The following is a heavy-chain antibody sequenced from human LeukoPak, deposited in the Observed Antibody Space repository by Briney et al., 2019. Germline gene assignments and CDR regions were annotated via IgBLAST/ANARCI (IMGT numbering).Heavy chain of an antibody. J-gene: IGHJ6*02. CDR3: TREPKVEYCSSTSCYPHYYYYGMDV. Sequence: GGSLRLSCTASGFTFGDYAMSWVRQAPGKGLEWVGFIRSKAYGGTTEYAASVKGRFTISRDDSKSIAYLQMNSLKTEDTAVYYCTREPKVEYCSSTSCYPHYYYYGMDVWGQGTTVTVSS. D-gene: IGHD2-2*01. CDR1: GFTFGDYA. V-gene: IGHV3-49*04. CDR2: IRSKAYGGTT.